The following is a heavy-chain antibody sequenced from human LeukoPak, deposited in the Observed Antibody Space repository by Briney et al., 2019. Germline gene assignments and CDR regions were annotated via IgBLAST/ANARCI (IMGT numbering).Heavy chain of an antibody. CDR3: ARGRRVYSSSWHYYYYYMDV. D-gene: IGHD6-13*01. J-gene: IGHJ6*03. V-gene: IGHV1-2*02. Sequence: ASVKVSCKASGYTFTGYYMHWVRQAPGQGLKWMGWINPNSGGTNYAQKFQGRVTMTRNTSISTAYMELSSLRSEDTAVYYCARGRRVYSSSWHYYYYYMDVWGKGTTVTVSS. CDR1: GYTFTGYY. CDR2: INPNSGGT.